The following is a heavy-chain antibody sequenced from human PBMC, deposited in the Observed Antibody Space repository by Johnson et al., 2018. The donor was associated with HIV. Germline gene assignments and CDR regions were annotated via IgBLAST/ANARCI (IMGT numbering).Heavy chain of an antibody. D-gene: IGHD6-13*01. CDR3: ARYQQLVRDGAFDI. Sequence: VQLVESGGGLVQPGGSLRLSCAASGFTFDDYGMSWVRQVPGKGLEWVSRINSDGSSTTYADSVKGRFTISRDNAKNTLYLQMNSLRAEDTAVYYCARYQQLVRDGAFDIWGQGTMVTVSS. J-gene: IGHJ3*02. V-gene: IGHV3-74*02. CDR2: INSDGSST. CDR1: GFTFDDYG.